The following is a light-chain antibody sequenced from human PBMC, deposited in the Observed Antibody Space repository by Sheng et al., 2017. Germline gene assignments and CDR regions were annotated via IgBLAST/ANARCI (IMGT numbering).Light chain of an antibody. Sequence: DIQMTQSPSTLSASVGDRVTITCRASQSISTWLAWYQQKPGKAPKLLIYKASILQTGVPSGFSGSGSGTEFTLTISSLQPDDFAIYYCQQCNSYPLTFGGGTKVEIK. CDR3: QQCNSYPLT. V-gene: IGKV1-5*03. J-gene: IGKJ4*01. CDR1: QSISTW. CDR2: KAS.